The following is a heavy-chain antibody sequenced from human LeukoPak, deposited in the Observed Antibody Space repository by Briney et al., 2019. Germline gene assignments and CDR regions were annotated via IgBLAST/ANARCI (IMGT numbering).Heavy chain of an antibody. CDR3: ARRRSHYCGGDCYQIDY. D-gene: IGHD2-21*02. J-gene: IGHJ4*02. CDR1: GYSFTSYW. CDR2: IYPGDSDT. V-gene: IGHV5-51*01. Sequence: GESLKISCKGSGYSFTSYWIGWVRQMPGKGLEWMGIIYPGDSDTRYSPSFQGQVTISADKSISTAYLQWSSLKASDTAMYYCARRRSHYCGGDCYQIDYWGQGTLVTVSS.